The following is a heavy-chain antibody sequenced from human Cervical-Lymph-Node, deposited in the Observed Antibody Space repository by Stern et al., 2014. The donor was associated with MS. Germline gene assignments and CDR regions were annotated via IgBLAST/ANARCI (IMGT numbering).Heavy chain of an antibody. CDR2: IKSDGSRT. V-gene: IGHV3-74*01. D-gene: IGHD5-24*01. CDR3: ARDHGGYNSMDY. Sequence: EMQLVESGGGLVQPGGSLRLSCAASGFTFSSYWMHWVRQAPGAGLGWGSRIKSDGSRTNYADSVKGRFTISRDNAKNTLYLQMNSLRAEDTAVYYCARDHGGYNSMDYWGQGTLVTVSS. CDR1: GFTFSSYW. J-gene: IGHJ4*02.